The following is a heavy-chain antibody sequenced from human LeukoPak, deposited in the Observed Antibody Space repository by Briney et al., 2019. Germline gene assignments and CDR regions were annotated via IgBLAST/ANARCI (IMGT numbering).Heavy chain of an antibody. CDR3: ARRHDEQLAGSNWFDP. CDR1: GGSIISSNW. V-gene: IGHV4-4*02. J-gene: IGHJ5*02. Sequence: PSGTLSLTCAVSGGSIISSNWWSWVRQPPGKGLEWIGEIYHSGSTNYNPSLKSRVTISVDKSKNQFSLKLSSVTAADTAVYYCARRHDEQLAGSNWFDPWGQGTLVTVSS. D-gene: IGHD6-13*01. CDR2: IYHSGST.